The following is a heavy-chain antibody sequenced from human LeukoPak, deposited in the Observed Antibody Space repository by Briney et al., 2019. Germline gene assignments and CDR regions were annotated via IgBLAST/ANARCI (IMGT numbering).Heavy chain of an antibody. CDR3: ARGEDIVVVPAAMPLGFDY. CDR1: GFTVSSNY. D-gene: IGHD2-2*01. Sequence: GGSLRLSCAASGFTVSSNYMSWVRQAPGKGLEWVSVIYSGGSTYYADSVKGRFTISRDNAKNSLYLQMNSLRAEDTAVYYCARGEDIVVVPAAMPLGFDYWGQGTLVTVSS. J-gene: IGHJ4*02. V-gene: IGHV3-53*01. CDR2: IYSGGST.